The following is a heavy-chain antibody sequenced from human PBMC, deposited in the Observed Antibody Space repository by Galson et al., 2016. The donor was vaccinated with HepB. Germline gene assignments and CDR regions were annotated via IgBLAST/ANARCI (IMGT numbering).Heavy chain of an antibody. D-gene: IGHD3-3*01. CDR3: ARDGSHDFWSGYFPDKTKKNRPFDV. CDR1: GFTFSTYT. J-gene: IGHJ6*02. CDR2: ISSSGTYI. Sequence: SLRLSCAASGFTFSTYTMSWVRQAPGQGLEWVSSISSSGTYISYADSMKGRFTTSRDSAKNSLYLQMNSLRVEDTAVYYCARDGSHDFWSGYFPDKTKKNRPFDVWGQGTTVTVSS. V-gene: IGHV3-21*01.